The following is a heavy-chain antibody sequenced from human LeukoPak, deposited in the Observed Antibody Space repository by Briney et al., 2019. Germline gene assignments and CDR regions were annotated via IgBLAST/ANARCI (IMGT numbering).Heavy chain of an antibody. CDR2: IIPIFGTA. CDR3: ARGSSNHYDFRS. V-gene: IGHV1-69*13. Sequence: SVKVSCKASGGTFISYAISWVRQAPGQGLEWMGGIIPIFGTANYAQKFQGRVTITADESTSTAYMELSSLRSEDTAVYYCARGSSNHYDFRSWGQGTLVTVSS. CDR1: GGTFISYA. J-gene: IGHJ5*02. D-gene: IGHD3-3*01.